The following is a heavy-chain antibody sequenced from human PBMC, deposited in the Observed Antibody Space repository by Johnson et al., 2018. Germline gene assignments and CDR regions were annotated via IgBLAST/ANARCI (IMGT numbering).Heavy chain of an antibody. CDR3: ERVPYYDCWSGYPMGWFDP. D-gene: IGHD3-3*01. CDR2: INPSGGST. J-gene: IGHJ5*02. Sequence: QVQLVQSGAEVKKPGASVKVSCKASGYTFTSYYMHWVRQAPGQGLEWMGIINPSGGSTSYAQKFQGRVTMTRVTSTSTVDMELSSLRSEDTAVYYCERVPYYDCWSGYPMGWFDPWSHGTLVTVSS. CDR1: GYTFTSYY. V-gene: IGHV1-46*01.